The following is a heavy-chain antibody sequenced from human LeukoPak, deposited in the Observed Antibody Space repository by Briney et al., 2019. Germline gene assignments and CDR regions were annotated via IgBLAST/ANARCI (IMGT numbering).Heavy chain of an antibody. J-gene: IGHJ4*02. V-gene: IGHV3-23*01. CDR1: GFTFSSYA. Sequence: GGSLRLSCAASGFTFSSYAMSWVRQAPGKGLEWVSAISGSGGSTYYADSVKGRFTISRDNSKNTLYLQMNSLRAEDTAVYYCVTYDFWSGTTVGYWGQGTLVTVSS. D-gene: IGHD3-3*01. CDR2: ISGSGGST. CDR3: VTYDFWSGTTVGY.